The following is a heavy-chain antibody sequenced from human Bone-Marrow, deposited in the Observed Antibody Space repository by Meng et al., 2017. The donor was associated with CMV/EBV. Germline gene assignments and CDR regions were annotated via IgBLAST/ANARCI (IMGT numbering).Heavy chain of an antibody. V-gene: IGHV3-21*01. CDR1: GFTFSSYS. CDR2: ISSSSSYI. CDR3: ARDPKLPFGQWEFYYYYGMDV. J-gene: IGHJ6*02. Sequence: GSLRLSCAASGFTFSSYSMNWVRQAPGKGLEWVSSISSSSSYIYYADSVKGRFTISRDNAKNSLYLQMNSLRAEDTAVYYCARDPKLPFGQWEFYYYYGMDVWGQGTTVTVSS. D-gene: IGHD3-10*01.